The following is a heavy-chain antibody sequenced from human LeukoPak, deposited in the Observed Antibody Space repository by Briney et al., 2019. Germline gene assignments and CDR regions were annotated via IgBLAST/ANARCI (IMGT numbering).Heavy chain of an antibody. CDR1: GGSVSSGSYY. Sequence: PSETLSLTCTVSGGSVSSGSYYWSWIRQPPGKGLEWIGYIYYSGSTNYNPSLKSRVTISVDTSKNQFSLKLSSVTAADTAVYYCARDRVGSYHKGGVYFDHWGQGTLVTVSS. V-gene: IGHV4-61*01. J-gene: IGHJ4*02. D-gene: IGHD1-26*01. CDR2: IYYSGST. CDR3: ARDRVGSYHKGGVYFDH.